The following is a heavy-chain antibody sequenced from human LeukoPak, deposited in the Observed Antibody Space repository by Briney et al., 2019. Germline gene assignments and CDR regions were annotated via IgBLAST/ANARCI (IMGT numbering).Heavy chain of an antibody. Sequence: PGGSLRLSCAASGFTFSSYAMSWVRQAPGKGLEWVSAISGSGGSTYYADSVKGRFTISRDNSKNTLYLQMNSLSAEDTAVYYCAKFVLAMVSGYYFDYWGQGTLVTASS. CDR2: ISGSGGST. CDR3: AKFVLAMVSGYYFDY. V-gene: IGHV3-23*01. D-gene: IGHD5-18*01. J-gene: IGHJ4*02. CDR1: GFTFSSYA.